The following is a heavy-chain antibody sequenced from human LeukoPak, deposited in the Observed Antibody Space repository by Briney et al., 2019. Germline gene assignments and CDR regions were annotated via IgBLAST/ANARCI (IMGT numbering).Heavy chain of an antibody. V-gene: IGHV3-9*01. J-gene: IGHJ4*02. CDR1: GFIFDDYA. CDR2: ISSNSVSV. CDR3: AKDHSGSIDY. Sequence: PGRSLRLSCAASGFIFDDYAMHWVRQAPGKGLEWVSGISSNSVSVVYADSVKGRFTVYRDNGKNSLYLQMNSLRPEDTALYYCAKDHSGSIDYWGQGTLVAVSS. D-gene: IGHD3-22*01.